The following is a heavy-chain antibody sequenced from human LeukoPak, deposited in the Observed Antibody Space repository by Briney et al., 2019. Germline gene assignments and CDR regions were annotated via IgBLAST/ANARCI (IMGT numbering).Heavy chain of an antibody. CDR3: ARDLTFGGVIAKSAFDI. V-gene: IGHV4-39*07. CDR2: IYYSGST. J-gene: IGHJ3*02. Sequence: PSETLSLTCSVSGASTSNSSYYWGWIRQPPGKGLEWIGSIYYSGSTYYNPSLNSRVTISSDTSKDQFSLKLNSVTAADTAVYYCARDLTFGGVIAKSAFDIWGQGTMVTVSS. D-gene: IGHD3-16*02. CDR1: GASTSNSSYY.